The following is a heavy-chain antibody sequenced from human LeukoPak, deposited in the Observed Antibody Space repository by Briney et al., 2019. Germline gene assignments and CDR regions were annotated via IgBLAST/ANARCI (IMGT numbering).Heavy chain of an antibody. D-gene: IGHD1-26*01. CDR3: ARDSGLRRCELPTIYNYGMDV. Sequence: PSQTLSLTCTVSGGSINSGGYYWNWIRQPAGKGLEWIGRIYTSGSTNYNPSLKSRVTISVDTSKNQFSLKLTSVTAADTAVYFCARDSGLRRCELPTIYNYGMDVWGQGTTVTVSS. CDR2: IYTSGST. V-gene: IGHV4-61*02. J-gene: IGHJ6*02. CDR1: GGSINSGGYY.